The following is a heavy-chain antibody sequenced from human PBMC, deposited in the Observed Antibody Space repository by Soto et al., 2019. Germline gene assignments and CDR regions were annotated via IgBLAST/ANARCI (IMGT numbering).Heavy chain of an antibody. CDR1: GFTFSSYW. J-gene: IGHJ6*02. Sequence: GGSLRLSCAASGFTFSSYWMHWVRQAPGKGLVWVSRINSDGSSTSYADSVKGRFTISRDNAKNTLYLQMNSQRAEDTAVYHCARGGFEGWYTRGWLQNVIDSYGMDVWGQGTTVTVSS. CDR2: INSDGSST. D-gene: IGHD2-15*01. V-gene: IGHV3-74*01. CDR3: ARGGFEGWYTRGWLQNVIDSYGMDV.